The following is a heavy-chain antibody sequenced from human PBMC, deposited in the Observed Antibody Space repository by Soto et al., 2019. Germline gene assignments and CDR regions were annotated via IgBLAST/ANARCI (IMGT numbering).Heavy chain of an antibody. CDR1: GGSISSYY. V-gene: IGHV4-59*01. CDR3: AREDYYDSSGFDP. CDR2: IYYSGST. D-gene: IGHD3-22*01. J-gene: IGHJ5*02. Sequence: SETLSLTCTVSGGSISSYYWSWIRQPPGKGLEWIGYIYYSGSTNYNPSLKSRVTISVDTSKNQFSLKLSSVTAADTAVYYCAREDYYDSSGFDPWGQGTRVTVS.